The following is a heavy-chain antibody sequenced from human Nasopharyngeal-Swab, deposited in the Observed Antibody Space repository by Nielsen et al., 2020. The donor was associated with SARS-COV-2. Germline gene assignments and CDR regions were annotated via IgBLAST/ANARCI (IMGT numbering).Heavy chain of an antibody. CDR3: ARDLPDSVGATYYYMDV. CDR1: GGSITTSSYY. CDR2: IYYSGST. V-gene: IGHV4-39*07. D-gene: IGHD1-26*01. Sequence: SETLSLTCTVSGGSITTSSYYWGWIRQRPGKGLEWIGSIYYSGSTYYNPSLKSRVTISVDTSKNQFSMKLSSVTAADTAVYYCARDLPDSVGATYYYMDVWGKGTTVTVSS. J-gene: IGHJ6*03.